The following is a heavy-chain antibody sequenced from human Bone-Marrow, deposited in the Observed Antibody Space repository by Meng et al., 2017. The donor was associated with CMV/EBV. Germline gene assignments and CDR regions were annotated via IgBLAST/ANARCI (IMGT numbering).Heavy chain of an antibody. D-gene: IGHD2-15*01. CDR3: AKVTAPTATFHALDI. CDR2: ISVGSDYI. CDR1: GFPFSGYS. V-gene: IGHV3-21*04. Sequence: GGSLRLSCAASGFPFSGYSMNWVRQTPGKGLEWVSFISVGSDYIYYADSVKGRFTISRDNSKSNLYLRMSSLRAEDTAVYYCAKVTAPTATFHALDIWGQGTVVTVSS. J-gene: IGHJ3*02.